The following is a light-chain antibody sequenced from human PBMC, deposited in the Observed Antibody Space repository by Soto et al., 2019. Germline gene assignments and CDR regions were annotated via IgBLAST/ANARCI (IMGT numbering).Light chain of an antibody. CDR2: RNN. V-gene: IGLV1-47*01. Sequence: QAVVTQPPSASGTPGQRVTISCSGSSSNIGSNYVYWYQQLPGTAPKLLIYRNNQRLSGVPDRFSGSKSGTSASLAISGLRSEDEADYFCAAWDDSLSLLFGGGTKLTVL. CDR3: AAWDDSLSLL. CDR1: SSNIGSNY. J-gene: IGLJ2*01.